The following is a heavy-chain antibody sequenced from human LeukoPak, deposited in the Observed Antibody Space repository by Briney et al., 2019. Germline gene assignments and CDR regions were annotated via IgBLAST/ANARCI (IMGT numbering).Heavy chain of an antibody. CDR1: GFTFSSYG. CDR3: AKEAIAVAGTGYFDY. CDR2: ISYDGSNK. D-gene: IGHD6-19*01. V-gene: IGHV3-30*18. J-gene: IGHJ4*02. Sequence: PGGSLRLSCAASGFTFSSYGMHWVRRAPGKGLEWVAVISYDGSNKYYADSAKGRFTISRDNSKNTLYLQMNSLRAEDTAVYYCAKEAIAVAGTGYFDYWGQGTLVTVSS.